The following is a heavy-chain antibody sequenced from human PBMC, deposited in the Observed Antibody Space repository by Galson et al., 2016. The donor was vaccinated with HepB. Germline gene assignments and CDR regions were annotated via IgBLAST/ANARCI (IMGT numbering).Heavy chain of an antibody. Sequence: SLRLSCAASGFTFSNSWMSWVRQAPGKGLEWVANINEDEGGKYYVDSVKGRFTTSRDNAKNSLYLQMNSLRAEDTAVYYCARPSTFQSGSRNYFRFNPWGQGTLVTVSS. CDR1: GFTFSNSW. J-gene: IGHJ5*02. CDR2: INEDEGGK. V-gene: IGHV3-7*01. D-gene: IGHD3-10*01. CDR3: ARPSTFQSGSRNYFRFNP.